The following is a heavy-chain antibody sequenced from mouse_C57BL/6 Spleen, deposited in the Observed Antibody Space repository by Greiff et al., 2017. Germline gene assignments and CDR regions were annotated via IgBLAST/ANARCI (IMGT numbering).Heavy chain of an antibody. V-gene: IGHV1-52*01. CDR2: IEPSDSET. CDR3: GGAGFLYGCNSPDY. CDR1: GYTFTSYW. Sequence: QVQLQQPGAELVRPGSSVKLSCKASGYTFTSYWMHWVKQRPIQGLEWIGNIEPSDSETHYNQKFKDKATLTVDKSSSTAYMQLSSLTSEDSAVXYCGGAGFLYGCNSPDYWGRRTSLTVSS. J-gene: IGHJ2*02. D-gene: IGHD2-1*01.